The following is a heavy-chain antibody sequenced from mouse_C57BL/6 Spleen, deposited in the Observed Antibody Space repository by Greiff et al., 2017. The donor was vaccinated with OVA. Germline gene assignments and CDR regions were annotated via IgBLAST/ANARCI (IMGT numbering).Heavy chain of an antibody. D-gene: IGHD1-1*01. Sequence: VQLQQSGAELVRPGASVKLSCKASGYTFTDYYINWVKQRPGQGLEWIARIYPGSGNTYYNEKFKGKATLTADKTSSTAYMQLSSLTSEDAAVYFCARKDYGSSFDYWGQGTTLTVSS. J-gene: IGHJ2*01. CDR3: ARKDYGSSFDY. CDR2: IYPGSGNT. CDR1: GYTFTDYY. V-gene: IGHV1-76*01.